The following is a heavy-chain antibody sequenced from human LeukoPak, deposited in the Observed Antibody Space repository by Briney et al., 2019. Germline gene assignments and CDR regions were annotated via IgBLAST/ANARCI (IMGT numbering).Heavy chain of an antibody. V-gene: IGHV3-30*02. CDR2: IRFDGTKK. D-gene: IGHD3-22*01. CDR1: GFNFRRNG. CDR3: ARDFDDPTGHYYYLPDY. Sequence: GGSLRLSCAASGFNFRRNGMHWVRQAPGKGLEWLSFIRFDGTKKFYTQSVRGRFTISRDTSINVLYLQTNNLTAEDTAVYYCARDFDDPTGHYYYLPDYWGPGTLVTVSS. J-gene: IGHJ4*02.